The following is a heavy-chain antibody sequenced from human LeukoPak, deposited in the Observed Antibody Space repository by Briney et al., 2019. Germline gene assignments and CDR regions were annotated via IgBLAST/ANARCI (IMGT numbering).Heavy chain of an antibody. Sequence: ESSETLSLTCAVSGGSISSSNWWSWVRQPPGKGLEWIGEIYHSGSTNYNPSLKSRVTISVDKSKNQFSLKLSSVTAADTAVYYCARVGGFGELLGNWFDPWGQGTLVTVSS. J-gene: IGHJ5*02. CDR2: IYHSGST. CDR3: ARVGGFGELLGNWFDP. CDR1: GGSISSSNW. V-gene: IGHV4-4*02. D-gene: IGHD3-10*01.